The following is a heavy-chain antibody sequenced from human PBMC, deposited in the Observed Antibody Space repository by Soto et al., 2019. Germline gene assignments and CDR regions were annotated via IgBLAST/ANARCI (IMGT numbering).Heavy chain of an antibody. V-gene: IGHV4-59*01. Sequence: QVQLQESGPGLVKPSETLSLTCTVSGGSISSYYWSWIRQPPGKGLEWIGYIYYSGSTNYNPSLMSRVTISVDTSKNQFSLKLSSVTAADTAVYYCARAPDGWLNYYAYYMDVWGKGTTVTVSS. CDR2: IYYSGST. J-gene: IGHJ6*03. D-gene: IGHD3-22*01. CDR3: ARAPDGWLNYYAYYMDV. CDR1: GGSISSYY.